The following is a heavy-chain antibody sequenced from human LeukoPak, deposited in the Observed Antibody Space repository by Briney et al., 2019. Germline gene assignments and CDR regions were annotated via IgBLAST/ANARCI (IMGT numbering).Heavy chain of an antibody. J-gene: IGHJ4*02. CDR3: ARSDGYNEIDY. Sequence: PGGSLRLSCAASGFTFSSYAMHWVRQAPGKGLEWVAVISYDGSNKYYADSVKGRFTISRDNSKNTLYLQMNSLRAEDTAVYYCARSDGYNEIDYWGQGTLVTVSS. CDR1: GFTFSSYA. CDR2: ISYDGSNK. V-gene: IGHV3-30-3*01. D-gene: IGHD5-24*01.